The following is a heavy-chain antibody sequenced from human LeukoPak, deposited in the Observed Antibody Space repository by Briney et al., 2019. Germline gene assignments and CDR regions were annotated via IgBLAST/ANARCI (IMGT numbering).Heavy chain of an antibody. CDR3: AIQYYYYYHMDV. J-gene: IGHJ6*03. CDR2: IHYSGST. Sequence: PSETLSLTCTVSGGSISSSSYYWGWIRQPPGKGLEWIGSIHYSGSTYYNPSLQSRVTISVDTSKNQFSLKLSSVTAADTAVFYCAIQYYYYYHMDVWGKGTTVTISS. CDR1: GGSISSSSYY. V-gene: IGHV4-39*01.